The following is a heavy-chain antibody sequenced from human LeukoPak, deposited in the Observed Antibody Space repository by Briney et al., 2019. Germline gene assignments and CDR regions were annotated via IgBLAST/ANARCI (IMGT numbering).Heavy chain of an antibody. D-gene: IGHD3-10*01. J-gene: IGHJ4*02. Sequence: SETLSLTCTVSGGSISSYYWSWIRQPPGKGLEWIGCIYYSGSTNYNPSLKSRVTISVDTSKNQFSLKLSSVTAADTAVYYCARVIWDGSGSYFDYWGQGTLVTVSS. CDR2: IYYSGST. CDR3: ARVIWDGSGSYFDY. CDR1: GGSISSYY. V-gene: IGHV4-59*01.